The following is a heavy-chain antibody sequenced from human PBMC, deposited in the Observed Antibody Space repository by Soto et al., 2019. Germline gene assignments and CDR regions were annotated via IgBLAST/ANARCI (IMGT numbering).Heavy chain of an antibody. CDR1: GGSISSYY. D-gene: IGHD1-7*01. CDR2: IYYSGST. CDR3: AREGLTGTIGLYYYYGLDV. V-gene: IGHV4-59*01. J-gene: IGHJ6*02. Sequence: QVQLQESGPGLVKPSETLSLTCTVSGGSISSYYWNWIRQPPGKGLEWIGYIYYSGSTNYNSSLKSRATISVDTSKNHFSLKLSSVTAADTAVYYCAREGLTGTIGLYYYYGLDVWGQGTTVTVSS.